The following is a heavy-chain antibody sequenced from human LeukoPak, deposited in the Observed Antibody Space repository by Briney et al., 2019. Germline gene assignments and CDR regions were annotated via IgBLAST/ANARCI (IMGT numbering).Heavy chain of an antibody. CDR3: ARDGAVSSSWYSSSIGWFDP. V-gene: IGHV1-2*03. CDR1: GYTFTSYD. J-gene: IGHJ5*02. D-gene: IGHD6-13*01. CDR2: INPNSGDT. Sequence: LGASVNVSCKASGYTFTSYDINWVRRAPGQGLEWMGWINPNSGDTKYAQKFQGRVTMTRDTSISTAYMELNRLKSDDTAVYYCARDGAVSSSWYSSSIGWFDPWGQGTLVTVSS.